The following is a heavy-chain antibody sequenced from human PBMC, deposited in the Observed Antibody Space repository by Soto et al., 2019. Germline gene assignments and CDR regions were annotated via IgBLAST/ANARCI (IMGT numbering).Heavy chain of an antibody. CDR1: GFSLSNARMG. V-gene: IGHV2-26*01. CDR2: IFSNDEK. D-gene: IGHD3-10*01. J-gene: IGHJ4*02. Sequence: QVTLKESGPVLVKPTEPLTLTCTVSGFSLSNARMGVSWIRQPPGKALEWLAHIFSNDEKSYSTSLKSRLTISKDTSKSQVVLTMTNMDPVDTATYYCARIIPMVRGVPMYYFDYWGQGTLVTVSS. CDR3: ARIIPMVRGVPMYYFDY.